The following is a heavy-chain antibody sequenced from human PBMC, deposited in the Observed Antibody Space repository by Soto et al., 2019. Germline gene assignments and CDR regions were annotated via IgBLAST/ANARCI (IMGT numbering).Heavy chain of an antibody. D-gene: IGHD6-19*01. Sequence: QVQLQESGPALVKPSETLSLTCTVSGDSISSYYWSWIRQPPGKGLEWIGYILCSGSSNYNPSLRSRVTKSMDAAKNRFSLELNSVTAADTAVYSCARGTGISVAGRFGCWGQGTLVTVSS. V-gene: IGHV4-59*08. J-gene: IGHJ4*02. CDR2: ILCSGSS. CDR1: GDSISSYY. CDR3: ARGTGISVAGRFGC.